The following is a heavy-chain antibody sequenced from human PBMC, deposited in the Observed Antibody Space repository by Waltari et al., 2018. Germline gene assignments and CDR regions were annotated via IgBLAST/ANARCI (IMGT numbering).Heavy chain of an antibody. CDR2: IWYDGSNT. CDR1: GLKFSSYC. J-gene: IGHJ6*02. V-gene: IGHV3-33*01. CDR3: ARPAWNDPPYYYGMDV. Sequence: QVQVVESGGGAVQPGQSLRLSCVTSGLKFSSYCLTWGRQAPGKGLEWVAVIWYDGSNTDYRESVKGRFTISRDNVKNTVDLQMNNLRVEDTAVYYCARPAWNDPPYYYGMDVWGPGTTVSVSS. D-gene: IGHD1-1*01.